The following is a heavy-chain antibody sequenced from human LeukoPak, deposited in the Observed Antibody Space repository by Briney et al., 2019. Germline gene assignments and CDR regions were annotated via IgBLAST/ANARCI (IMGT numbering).Heavy chain of an antibody. V-gene: IGHV4-4*07. CDR2: YASGTT. Sequence: SETLSLTCSVSGASLTIYYWNWIRQPAGKGLEWIGRYASGTTAHNPSLKSQFTMSIDTSKNQLSMKLTSVTAADTAVYYCATGDHSFDNWGQGILVTVTP. D-gene: IGHD7-27*01. J-gene: IGHJ4*02. CDR3: ATGDHSFDN. CDR1: GASLTIYY.